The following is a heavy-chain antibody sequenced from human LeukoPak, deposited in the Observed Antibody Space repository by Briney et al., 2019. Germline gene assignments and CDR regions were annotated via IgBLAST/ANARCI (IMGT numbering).Heavy chain of an antibody. J-gene: IGHJ4*02. CDR2: ISAYNGNT. CDR3: ARVAPVTFGGVLFDY. V-gene: IGHV1-18*01. D-gene: IGHD3-16*01. CDR1: GYTFTSYG. Sequence: ASVKVSCKASGYTFTSYGISWVRQAPGQGLEWMGWISAYNGNTNYAQKFQGRVTMTRDMSTSTVYMELSSLRSEDTAVYYCARVAPVTFGGVLFDYWGQGTLVTVSS.